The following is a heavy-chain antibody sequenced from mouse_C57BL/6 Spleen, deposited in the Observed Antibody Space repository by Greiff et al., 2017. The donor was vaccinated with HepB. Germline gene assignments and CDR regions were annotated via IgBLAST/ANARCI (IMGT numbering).Heavy chain of an antibody. V-gene: IGHV5-4*01. CDR1: GFTFSSYA. CDR2: ISDGGSYT. J-gene: IGHJ3*01. D-gene: IGHD1-1*01. Sequence: EVQLVESGGGLVKPGGSLKLSCAASGFTFSSYAMSWVRQTPEKRLEWVATISDGGSYTYYPDNVKGRFTISRDNAKNNLYLQMSHLKSEDTAMYYCAREDYYGSSYEAWFAYWGQGTLVTVSA. CDR3: AREDYYGSSYEAWFAY.